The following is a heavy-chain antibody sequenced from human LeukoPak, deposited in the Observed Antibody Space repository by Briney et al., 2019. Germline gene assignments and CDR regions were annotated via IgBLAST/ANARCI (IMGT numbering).Heavy chain of an antibody. CDR2: IIPIFGTA. V-gene: IGHV1-69*01. CDR1: GGTFSSYA. CDR3: ARDLPAARDYYYYMDV. J-gene: IGHJ6*03. D-gene: IGHD2-2*01. Sequence: SVKVSCKASGGTFSSYAISWVRQAPGQGLEWMGGIIPIFGTANYAQKFQGRVTITADESTSTAYMELSSLRSEDTAVYYCARDLPAARDYYYYMDVWGKGTTVTVSS.